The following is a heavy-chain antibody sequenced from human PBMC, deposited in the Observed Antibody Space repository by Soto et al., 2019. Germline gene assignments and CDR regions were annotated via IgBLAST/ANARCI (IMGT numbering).Heavy chain of an antibody. D-gene: IGHD2-15*01. J-gene: IGHJ4*02. CDR3: ARGHCSGGSCYSLVQRFDY. V-gene: IGHV1-3*01. Sequence: ASVKVSCKASGYTFTSYAMHWVRQAPGQRLEWMGWINAGNGNTKYSQKFQGRVTITRDTSASTAYMELSSLRSEDTAVYYCARGHCSGGSCYSLVQRFDYWGQGTLVTVSS. CDR1: GYTFTSYA. CDR2: INAGNGNT.